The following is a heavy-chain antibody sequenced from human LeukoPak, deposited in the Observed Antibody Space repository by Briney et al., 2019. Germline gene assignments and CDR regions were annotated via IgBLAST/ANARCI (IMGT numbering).Heavy chain of an antibody. D-gene: IGHD3-3*01. V-gene: IGHV3-74*01. CDR3: ARAGIFGVVNYYYYMDV. Sequence: GGSLRLSCAASGFTFSSYWMHWVRQAPGKGLVWVSRINSDGSSTSYADSVKGRFTISRDNAKYTLYLQMNSLRAEDTAVYYCARAGIFGVVNYYYYMDVWGKGTTVTVSS. CDR2: INSDGSST. J-gene: IGHJ6*03. CDR1: GFTFSSYW.